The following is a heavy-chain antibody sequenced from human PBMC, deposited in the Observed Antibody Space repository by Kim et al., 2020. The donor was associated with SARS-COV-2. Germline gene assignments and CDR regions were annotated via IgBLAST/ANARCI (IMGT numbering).Heavy chain of an antibody. Sequence: SETLSLTCTVSGGSISSYYWSWIRQPPGKGLEWIGYIYYSGSTNYNPSLKSRVTISVDTSKNQFSLKLSSVTAADTAVYYCARGIEKERRDYYYYMDVWGKGTTITVSS. J-gene: IGHJ6*03. CDR1: GGSISSYY. V-gene: IGHV4-59*01. D-gene: IGHD1-1*01. CDR2: IYYSGST. CDR3: ARGIEKERRDYYYYMDV.